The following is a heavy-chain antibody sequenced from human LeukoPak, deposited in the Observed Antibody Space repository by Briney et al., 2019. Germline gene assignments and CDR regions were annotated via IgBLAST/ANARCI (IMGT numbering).Heavy chain of an antibody. D-gene: IGHD3-3*01. J-gene: IGHJ4*02. Sequence: GGSLRLSCAASGFTFSSYAMSWVRQAPGKGLEWVSAISGSGGSTYYADSVKGRFTISRDNAKNSLYLQMNSLRAEDTAVYYCASEIIFGSFDYWGQGTLVTVSS. CDR3: ASEIIFGSFDY. CDR1: GFTFSSYA. CDR2: ISGSGGST. V-gene: IGHV3-23*01.